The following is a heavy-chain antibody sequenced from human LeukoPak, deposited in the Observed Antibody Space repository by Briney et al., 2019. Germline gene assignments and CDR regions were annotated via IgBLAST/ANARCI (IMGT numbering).Heavy chain of an antibody. CDR2: IIPILGIA. D-gene: IGHD6-19*01. CDR1: GGTFSSYA. V-gene: IGHV1-69*04. J-gene: IGHJ4*02. Sequence: VASVKVSCKASGGTFSSYAISWVRQAPGQGLEWMGRIIPILGIANYAQKFQGRVTITADKSTSTAYMELSSLRSEDTAVYYCAIHEPEPGIAVAGANYFDYWGQGTLVTVSS. CDR3: AIHEPEPGIAVAGANYFDY.